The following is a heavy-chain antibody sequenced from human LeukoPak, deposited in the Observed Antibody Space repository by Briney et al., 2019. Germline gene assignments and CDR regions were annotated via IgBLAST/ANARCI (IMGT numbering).Heavy chain of an antibody. D-gene: IGHD3-22*01. Sequence: SETLSLTCTVSGDSISNYHWSWIRQPPGKGLEWIGYIYYSGSTNYNPSLKSRVTISVDTSKNQFSLKLSSVTAADTAVYYCARTDNSGYHDYWGQGSLVTVSS. J-gene: IGHJ4*02. V-gene: IGHV4-59*01. CDR3: ARTDNSGYHDY. CDR1: GDSISNYH. CDR2: IYYSGST.